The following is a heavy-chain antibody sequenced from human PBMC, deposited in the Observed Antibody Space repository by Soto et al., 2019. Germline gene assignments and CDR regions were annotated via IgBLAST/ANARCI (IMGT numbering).Heavy chain of an antibody. J-gene: IGHJ4*02. D-gene: IGHD2-15*01. CDR2: ISGSGGST. V-gene: IGHV3-23*01. CDR1: GFTFSSYA. Sequence: EVQLLESGGGLVQPGGSLRLSCAASGFTFSSYAMSWVRQAPGKGLERVSAISGSGGSTYYADSVKGRFTIFRDNCKNTLHLQMNSLRAEDTAVYYCAKGILGYCSGGSCYFDYWGQGTLVTVSS. CDR3: AKGILGYCSGGSCYFDY.